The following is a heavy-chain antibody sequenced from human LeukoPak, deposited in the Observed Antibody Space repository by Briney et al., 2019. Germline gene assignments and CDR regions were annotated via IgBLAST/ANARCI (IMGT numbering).Heavy chain of an antibody. D-gene: IGHD5-18*01. CDR3: ARHQMRYSYGTLFDY. J-gene: IGHJ4*02. V-gene: IGHV4-59*08. Sequence: PSETLSLTCTVSGGSISSYYWSWIRQPPGKGLEWIGFIYYSGSTYYHPSLKSRVTISVDTSKNQFSLRLSSVTATDTAEYFCARHQMRYSYGTLFDYWGQGTLVTVSS. CDR1: GGSISSYY. CDR2: IYYSGST.